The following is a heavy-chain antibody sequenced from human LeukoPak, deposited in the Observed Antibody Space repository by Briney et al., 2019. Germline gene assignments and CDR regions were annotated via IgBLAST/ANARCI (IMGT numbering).Heavy chain of an antibody. CDR3: TIRMTTVTTAVFDY. J-gene: IGHJ4*02. D-gene: IGHD4-17*01. V-gene: IGHV3-15*01. CDR1: GLTFSNAW. Sequence: GGSLRLSCAASGLTFSNAWMSWVRQAPGKGLEWVGRIKSKTDGGTTDYAAPVKGRFTISRDDSKNTLYLQMNSLKTEDTAVYYCTIRMTTVTTAVFDYWGQGTLVTVSS. CDR2: IKSKTDGGTT.